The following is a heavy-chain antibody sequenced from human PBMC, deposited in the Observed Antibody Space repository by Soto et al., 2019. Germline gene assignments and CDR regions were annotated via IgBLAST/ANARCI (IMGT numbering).Heavy chain of an antibody. V-gene: IGHV4-4*02. J-gene: IGHJ4*01. CDR3: TTIPGRWNFGFQS. D-gene: IGHD3-3*01. CDR2: IYHSGST. Sequence: QVQLQESGPGLVEPSGTLSLTCNVSGASVSSGGWWTWLRQPPGKGLGWIGEIYHSGSTNYNPSLKSRGSMTLDNTKNQSSLSLNHVTAADTALYYSTTIPGRWNFGFQSWGHGTLVTVTS. CDR1: GASVSSGGW.